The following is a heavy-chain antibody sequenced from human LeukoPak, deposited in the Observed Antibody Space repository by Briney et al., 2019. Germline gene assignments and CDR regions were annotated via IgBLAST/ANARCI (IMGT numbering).Heavy chain of an antibody. V-gene: IGHV4-39*01. J-gene: IGHJ5*02. CDR2: IYYSGST. CDR3: ARQYDFWSGYYTGTLLDP. D-gene: IGHD3-3*01. CDR1: GGSISSSSYY. Sequence: SETLSLTCTVSGGSISSSSYYWGWIRQPPGKGLERIGSIYYSGSTYYNPSLKSRVTISVDTSKNQFSLKLSSVTAADTAVYYCARQYDFWSGYYTGTLLDPWGQGTLVTVSS.